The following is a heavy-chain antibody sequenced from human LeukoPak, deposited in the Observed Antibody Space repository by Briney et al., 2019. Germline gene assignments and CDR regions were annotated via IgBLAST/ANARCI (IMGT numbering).Heavy chain of an antibody. CDR3: ARQNDYGDHTSSYYYYYGMDV. V-gene: IGHV4-39*01. Sequence: PSETLSLTCTVSGGSISSRSYYWVWIRQPPGKGLEWIGSIYFSGSTFYNPSLKSRVTISVDTSKNQFSLKLSSVTAADTAVYYCARQNDYGDHTSSYYYYYGMDVWGQGTTVTVSS. CDR1: GGSISSRSYY. D-gene: IGHD4-17*01. CDR2: IYFSGST. J-gene: IGHJ6*02.